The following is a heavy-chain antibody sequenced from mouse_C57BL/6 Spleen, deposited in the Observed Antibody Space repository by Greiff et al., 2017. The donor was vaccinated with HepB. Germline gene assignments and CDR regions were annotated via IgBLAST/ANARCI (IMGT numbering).Heavy chain of an antibody. D-gene: IGHD1-1*01. CDR3: ARDYYGSSYNDYAMDY. CDR2: IDPANGNT. Sequence: VHVKQSVAELVRPGASVKLSCTASGFNIKNTYMHWVKQRPEQGLEWIGRIDPANGNTKYAPKFQGKATITADTSSNTAYLQLSSLTSEDTAIYYCARDYYGSSYNDYAMDYWGQGTSVTVAS. J-gene: IGHJ4*01. CDR1: GFNIKNTY. V-gene: IGHV14-3*01.